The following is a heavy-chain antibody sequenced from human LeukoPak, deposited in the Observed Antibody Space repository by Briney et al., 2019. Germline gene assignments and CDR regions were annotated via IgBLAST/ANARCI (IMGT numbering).Heavy chain of an antibody. D-gene: IGHD2-15*01. Sequence: PSETLSLTCTVSDGSISSGSYYWSWIRQPAGKGLEWIGYIYYSGSTNYNPSLKSRATISVDTSKNQLSLKLSSVTAEDTAVYYCARTGYCSGNSCYLNPIDYWGQGTLVTVSS. CDR3: ARTGYCSGNSCYLNPIDY. V-gene: IGHV4-61*10. CDR1: DGSISSGSYY. CDR2: IYYSGST. J-gene: IGHJ4*02.